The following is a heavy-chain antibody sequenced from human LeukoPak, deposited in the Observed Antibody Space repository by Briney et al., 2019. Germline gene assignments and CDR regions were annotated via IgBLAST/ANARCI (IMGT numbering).Heavy chain of an antibody. CDR1: GGSISSSSYY. D-gene: IGHD3-16*01. CDR2: IYYSGST. V-gene: IGHV4-61*01. CDR3: ARGGGGGQTDY. J-gene: IGHJ4*02. Sequence: SETLSLTCTVSGGSISSSSYYWSWIRQPPGKGLEWIGYIYYSGSTNYNPSLKSRVTISVDTSKNQFSLKLSSVTAADTAVYYCARGGGGGQTDYWGQGTLVTVSS.